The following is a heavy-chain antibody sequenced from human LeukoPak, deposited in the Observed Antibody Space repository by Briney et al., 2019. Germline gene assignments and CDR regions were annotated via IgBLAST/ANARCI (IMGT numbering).Heavy chain of an antibody. J-gene: IGHJ4*02. Sequence: SETLSLTCTVSGGSISSGVYYWSWIRQHPGKGLEWIGYIYYSGSTYYNPSLKSRVTISVDTSKNQFSLKLSSVTAADTAVYYCASWGTGDRFDCWGQGTLVTVSS. CDR3: ASWGTGDRFDC. CDR2: IYYSGST. CDR1: GGSISSGVYY. D-gene: IGHD7-27*01. V-gene: IGHV4-31*03.